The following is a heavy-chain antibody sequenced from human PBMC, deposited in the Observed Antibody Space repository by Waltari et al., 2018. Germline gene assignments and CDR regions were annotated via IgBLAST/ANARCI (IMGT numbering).Heavy chain of an antibody. CDR3: ASGERYYYYYMDV. J-gene: IGHJ6*03. Sequence: QVQLVQSGAEVKKPGSSVKVSCKASGGTFSSYAISWVRQAPGQGLEWMRVFITIFGTANYAQKFQGRVTITADKSTSTAYMELSSLRSEDTAVYYCASGERYYYYYMDVWGKGTAVTVSS. CDR1: GGTFSSYA. D-gene: IGHD4-17*01. V-gene: IGHV1-69*14. CDR2: FITIFGTA.